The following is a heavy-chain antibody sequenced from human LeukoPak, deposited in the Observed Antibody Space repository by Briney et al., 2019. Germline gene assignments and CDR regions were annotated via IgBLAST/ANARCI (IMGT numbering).Heavy chain of an antibody. D-gene: IGHD1-26*01. CDR2: IYYSGST. Sequence: PSETLSLTCTVSGGSISSYYWSWIRQPPGEGLEWIGYIYYSGSTNYNPSLKSRVTISVDTSKNQFSLRLNSVTAADTAIYYCARLDSGDHGNIPHWGQGTLVTVSS. J-gene: IGHJ1*01. CDR1: GGSISSYY. CDR3: ARLDSGDHGNIPH. V-gene: IGHV4-59*08.